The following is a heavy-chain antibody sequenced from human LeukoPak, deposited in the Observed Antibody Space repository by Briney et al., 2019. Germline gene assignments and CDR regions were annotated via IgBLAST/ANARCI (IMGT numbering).Heavy chain of an antibody. CDR2: FYYSGNT. Sequence: PSETLSLTSPVAGGSLDSYYWDCIRQPPGKGLEWIGYFYYSGNTNYNPSLRSRVTISVDTSKNQFSLKLSSVTAADTAVKYCVRGPHYYAPHYWGQGTLVTVSS. D-gene: IGHD3-10*01. V-gene: IGHV4-59*01. CDR1: GGSLDSYY. CDR3: VRGPHYYAPHY. J-gene: IGHJ4*02.